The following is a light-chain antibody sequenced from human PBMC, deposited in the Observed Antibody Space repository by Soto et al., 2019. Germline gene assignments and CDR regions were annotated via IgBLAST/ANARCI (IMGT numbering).Light chain of an antibody. V-gene: IGLV2-8*01. CDR2: EVS. Sequence: QSALTQPPSASGSPGQSVTISCTGTSSDVGGYNYVSWYQQHPGKAPKLMIYEVSRRPSGVPDRFSGSKSGKTASLTVSGLQAEDEAYYYCSSYAGSNNLVFGTGTKLTVL. CDR1: SSDVGGYNY. J-gene: IGLJ1*01. CDR3: SSYAGSNNLV.